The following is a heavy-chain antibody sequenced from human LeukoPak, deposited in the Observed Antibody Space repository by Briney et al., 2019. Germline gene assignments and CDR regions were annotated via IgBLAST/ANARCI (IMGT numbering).Heavy chain of an antibody. CDR2: IYSGGSI. J-gene: IGHJ4*02. V-gene: IGHV3-53*01. Sequence: GGSLRLSCAASGFTVSSSYMSWVRQAPGKGLEWVSVIYSGGSIHYADSVKGRFTISRDNAKNTLYLQMNSLRAEDTAVYYCARGHSTGNPDPFDYWGRGTLVTVSS. CDR1: GFTVSSSY. CDR3: ARGHSTGNPDPFDY. D-gene: IGHD3-22*01.